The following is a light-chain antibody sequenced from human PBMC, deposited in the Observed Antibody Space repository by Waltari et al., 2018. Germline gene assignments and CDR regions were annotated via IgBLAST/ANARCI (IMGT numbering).Light chain of an antibody. V-gene: IGLV1-44*01. CDR2: NNE. CDR3: VTGDESLNGPV. CDR1: SSNIGSDT. J-gene: IGLJ3*02. Sequence: QSVLTQPPSASGAPGQRVTISCSGSSSNIGSDTVKWYQQLPGTAPKLLIYNNEQRPSGVPDRFSGSKSGTSASLAISGLQSEDEADYYCVTGDESLNGPVFGGGTKLTVL.